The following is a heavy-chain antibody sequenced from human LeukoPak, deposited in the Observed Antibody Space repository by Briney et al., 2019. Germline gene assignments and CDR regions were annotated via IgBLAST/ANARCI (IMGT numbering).Heavy chain of an antibody. CDR2: IYTSGST. CDR3: AREMPSGYSSSWYPPAAYYFDY. CDR1: GGSISSGSYY. D-gene: IGHD6-13*01. J-gene: IGHJ4*02. Sequence: SQTLSLTCTVSGGSISSGSYYWSWIRQPAGKGLEWIGRIYTSGSTNYNPSLKSRVTISVDTSKNQFSLKLSSVAAADTAVYYCAREMPSGYSSSWYPPAAYYFDYWGQGTLVTVSS. V-gene: IGHV4-61*02.